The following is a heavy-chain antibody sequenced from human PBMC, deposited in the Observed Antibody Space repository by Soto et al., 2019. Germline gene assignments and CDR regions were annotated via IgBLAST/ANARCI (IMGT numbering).Heavy chain of an antibody. D-gene: IGHD3-16*01. CDR1: GFTVSTNY. CDR2: IYSGGTT. J-gene: IGHJ6*02. CDR3: AKDGVTSMDV. V-gene: IGHV3-53*01. Sequence: EVQLVESGGGLIQPGGSLRLSCAVSGFTVSTNYMSWVRQAPGKGLELVSIIYSGGTTYYADSVKGRFTISRDNSKNTLYLQMNSLRAQDTAVYYCAKDGVTSMDVWGQGTTVTVAS.